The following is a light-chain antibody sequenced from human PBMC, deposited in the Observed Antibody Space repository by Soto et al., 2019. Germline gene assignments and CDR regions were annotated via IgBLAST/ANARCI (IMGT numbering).Light chain of an antibody. CDR1: QSVSSSQ. CDR3: QQYATSPHT. Sequence: VLTQSPVTLSLSPGESATLSCRASQSVSSSQVAWYQQKPGQAPSLLIYGASSRATGIPDRLSGVGSETDVTLTINRLEPEDFAVYYCQQYATSPHTFGQGTKLEIK. J-gene: IGKJ2*01. V-gene: IGKV3-20*01. CDR2: GAS.